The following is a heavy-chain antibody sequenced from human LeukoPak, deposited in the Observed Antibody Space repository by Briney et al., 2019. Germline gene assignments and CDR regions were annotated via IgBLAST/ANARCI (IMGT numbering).Heavy chain of an antibody. D-gene: IGHD6-13*01. CDR1: GGSISSYY. Sequence: PSETLSLTCTVSGGSISSYYWSWIRQPAGKGLEWIGRIYTSGSTNYNPSLKSRVTMSVDTSKNQFSLKLSSVTAADTAVYYCARLDSSSWLDAFDIWGQGTMVTVSS. J-gene: IGHJ3*02. V-gene: IGHV4-4*07. CDR2: IYTSGST. CDR3: ARLDSSSWLDAFDI.